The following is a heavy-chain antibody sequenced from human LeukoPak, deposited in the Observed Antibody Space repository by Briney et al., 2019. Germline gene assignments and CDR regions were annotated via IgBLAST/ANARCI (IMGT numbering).Heavy chain of an antibody. CDR2: ISSSSSYI. D-gene: IGHD4-17*01. J-gene: IGHJ4*02. CDR1: GFTFSTYW. Sequence: GGSLRLSCAASGFTFSTYWMSWVRQAPGKGLEWVSSISSSSSYIHYADSVKGRFTISRDNAQNSLYLQMNSLRVEDTAVYYCARLATATTDYWGQGTLVTVSS. V-gene: IGHV3-21*01. CDR3: ARLATATTDY.